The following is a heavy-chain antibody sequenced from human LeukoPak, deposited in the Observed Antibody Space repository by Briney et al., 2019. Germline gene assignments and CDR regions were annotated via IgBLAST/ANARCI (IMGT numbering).Heavy chain of an antibody. V-gene: IGHV4-59*01. CDR3: ARTTEGGYTYDYFYYYYMDV. D-gene: IGHD5-18*01. J-gene: IGHJ6*03. Sequence: SETLSLTCTVSGGSISRYYWSGIREPPGRGRECIGYIYDSGSTNYNPPLQSRVTISIDTSKNQFSLKLSSVTAADTAVYYRARTTEGGYTYDYFYYYYMDVWGKGTTVTISS. CDR1: GGSISRYY. CDR2: IYDSGST.